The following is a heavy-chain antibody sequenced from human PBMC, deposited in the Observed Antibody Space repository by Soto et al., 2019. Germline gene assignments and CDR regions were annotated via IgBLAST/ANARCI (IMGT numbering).Heavy chain of an antibody. CDR3: AHGSHYYGSGSPFDY. J-gene: IGHJ4*02. CDR2: IYWDDDK. Sequence: QIALKESGPTLVKPTQTLTLTCTFSGFSLNTSGVGVAWIRQPPGKALEWLALIYWDDDKRYSPSLKNRLTITKDTSKNRVVLTMTNMDPVDTATYYCAHGSHYYGSGSPFDYWGQGTLVTVSS. CDR1: GFSLNTSGVG. V-gene: IGHV2-5*02. D-gene: IGHD3-10*01.